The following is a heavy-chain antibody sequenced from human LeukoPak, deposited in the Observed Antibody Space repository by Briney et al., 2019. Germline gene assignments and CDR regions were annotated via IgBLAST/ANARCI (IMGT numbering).Heavy chain of an antibody. CDR3: AKKRNAAPYYFDC. Sequence: SGTLSLTCAVSGGSISSSNWWSWVRQPPGKGLEWIGEIYHSGSTNYNPSLKSRVTISVDKSKNQFSLRLSSVTAADTAVYYCAKKRNAAPYYFDCWGQGTLVTVSS. CDR2: IYHSGST. J-gene: IGHJ4*02. V-gene: IGHV4-4*02. D-gene: IGHD6-25*01. CDR1: GGSISSSNW.